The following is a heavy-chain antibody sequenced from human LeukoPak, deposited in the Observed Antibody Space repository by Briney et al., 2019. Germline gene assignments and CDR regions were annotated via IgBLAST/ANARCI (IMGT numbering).Heavy chain of an antibody. CDR1: GFTFSSYA. Sequence: PGGSLRLSCAASGFTFSSYAMHWVRQAPGKGLEWVAVISYDGSNKYYADSVKGRFTISRDNSKNTLYLQMNSLRAEDTALYYCAKDAGVYTLYGMDVWGQGTTVTVSS. CDR2: ISYDGSNK. D-gene: IGHD2-2*02. V-gene: IGHV3-30-3*01. J-gene: IGHJ6*02. CDR3: AKDAGVYTLYGMDV.